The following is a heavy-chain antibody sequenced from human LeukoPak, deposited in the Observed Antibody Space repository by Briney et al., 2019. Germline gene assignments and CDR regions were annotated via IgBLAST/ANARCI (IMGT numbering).Heavy chain of an antibody. CDR1: GFTVSNNY. J-gene: IGHJ4*02. CDR2: IYGGGNT. CDR3: ATSDDYNSRNAFNY. V-gene: IGHV3-66*01. D-gene: IGHD5-24*01. Sequence: PGGSLRLSCAASGFTVSNNYMSWVRQAPGKGLEWVSAIYGGGNTYYADSVKGRFTISRDNSKNTLYLQTNSLRAEDTALYYCATSDDYNSRNAFNYWGQGTLVTVSS.